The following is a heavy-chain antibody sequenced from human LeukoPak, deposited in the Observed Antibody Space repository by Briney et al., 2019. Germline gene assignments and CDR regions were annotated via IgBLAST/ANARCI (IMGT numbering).Heavy chain of an antibody. J-gene: IGHJ3*02. D-gene: IGHD4-17*01. CDR2: ISSSSSYI. CDR1: GFSFSSYE. Sequence: GGSLRLSCAASGFSFSSYEMNWVRQAPGKGLEWVSSISSSSSYIYYADSVKGRFTISRDNAKNSLYLQMNSLRAEDTAVYYCARNYGDYDAFDIWGQGTMVTVSS. CDR3: ARNYGDYDAFDI. V-gene: IGHV3-21*01.